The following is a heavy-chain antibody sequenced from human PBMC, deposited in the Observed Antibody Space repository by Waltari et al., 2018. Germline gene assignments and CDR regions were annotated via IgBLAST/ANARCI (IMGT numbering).Heavy chain of an antibody. CDR3: ARVSDSSSWYTPFDP. CDR2: IYYSGST. CDR1: GGSISSYY. V-gene: IGHV4-59*01. Sequence: QVQLQESGPGLVKPSETLSLTCTVSGGSISSYYWSWIRQPPGKGLEWIGYIYYSGSTNYNPSLKSRVTISVDTSKNQFSLKLSSVTAADTAVYYCARVSDSSSWYTPFDPWGLGTLVTVSS. J-gene: IGHJ5*02. D-gene: IGHD6-13*01.